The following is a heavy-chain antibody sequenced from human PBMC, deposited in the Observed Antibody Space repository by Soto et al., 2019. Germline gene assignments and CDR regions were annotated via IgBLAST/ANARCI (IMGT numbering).Heavy chain of an antibody. D-gene: IGHD3-10*01. J-gene: IGHJ4*02. V-gene: IGHV1-69*02. CDR2: IIPMLGMS. Sequence: QVQLVQSGAEVTKPGSSVTVSCTASGDTFSRFTLSWVRQAPGQGLEWMGRIIPMLGMSNSALKFQGRVTITADKSTNKVYMHLNSLRSADTAVYYCATSYGSGIAHFDSWGQGTLVTVSS. CDR3: ATSYGSGIAHFDS. CDR1: GDTFSRFT.